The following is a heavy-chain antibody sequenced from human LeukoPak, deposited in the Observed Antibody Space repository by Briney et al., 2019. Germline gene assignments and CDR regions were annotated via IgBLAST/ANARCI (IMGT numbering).Heavy chain of an antibody. CDR1: GGSISSYY. CDR2: IYYSGST. CDR3: ARHGAPYSSSWYDH. D-gene: IGHD6-13*01. V-gene: IGHV4-59*08. Sequence: TSETLSLTCTASGGSISSYYWSWIRQPSGKGLEWIGYIYYSGSTNYNPSLKSRVTISVDTSKNQFSLKLSSVTAADTAVYYCARHGAPYSSSWYDHWGQGTLVTVSS. J-gene: IGHJ5*02.